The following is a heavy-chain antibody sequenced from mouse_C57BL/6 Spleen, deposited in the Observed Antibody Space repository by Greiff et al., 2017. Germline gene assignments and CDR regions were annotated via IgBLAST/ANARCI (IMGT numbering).Heavy chain of an antibody. CDR1: GYAFSSSW. Sequence: VQLQQSGPELVKPGASVKISCKASGYAFSSSWMNWVQQRPGKGLEWIGRIYPGDGDTNYNGKFKGKATLTADKSSSTAYMQLSSLTSEDSAVYFCARVRDYYGSSYKYFDVWGTGTTVTVSS. CDR3: ARVRDYYGSSYKYFDV. V-gene: IGHV1-82*01. J-gene: IGHJ1*03. CDR2: IYPGDGDT. D-gene: IGHD1-1*01.